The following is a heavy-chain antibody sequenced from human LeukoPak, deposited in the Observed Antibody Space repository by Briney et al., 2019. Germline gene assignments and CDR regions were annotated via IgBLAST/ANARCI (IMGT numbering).Heavy chain of an antibody. Sequence: PSETLSLTCTVSGGSIRSSYYYWGWIRQPPGKGLEWIGSIYDSGSTYYNPSLKSRVTISVDTSKNQFSLKLSSVTAADTAVYYCARGPKPSSGWYSRIDYWGQGTLVTVSS. V-gene: IGHV4-39*07. CDR1: GGSIRSSYYY. J-gene: IGHJ4*02. CDR3: ARGPKPSSGWYSRIDY. D-gene: IGHD6-19*01. CDR2: IYDSGST.